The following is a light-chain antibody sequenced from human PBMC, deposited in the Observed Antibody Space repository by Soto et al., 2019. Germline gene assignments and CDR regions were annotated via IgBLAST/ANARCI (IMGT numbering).Light chain of an antibody. V-gene: IGLV2-14*01. J-gene: IGLJ2*01. Sequence: QSALTQPASVSGSPGQSITISCTGTSSDVGGYNFVSWYQQHPGKAPKLMIYDVSNRPSGVSDRFSGSKSVNTASLTISGLQAEDEAYYYCSSYTSSTAVIFGGGTKVTVL. CDR1: SSDVGGYNF. CDR2: DVS. CDR3: SSYTSSTAVI.